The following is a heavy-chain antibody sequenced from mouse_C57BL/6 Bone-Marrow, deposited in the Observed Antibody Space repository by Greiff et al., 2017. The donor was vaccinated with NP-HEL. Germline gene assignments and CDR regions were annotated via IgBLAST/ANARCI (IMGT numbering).Heavy chain of an antibody. CDR3: AKNPTTVVAPYFDV. J-gene: IGHJ1*03. CDR1: GFSLTSYG. D-gene: IGHD1-1*01. Sequence: VKLQESGPGLVQPSQSLSITCTVSGFSLTSYGVHWVRQSPGKGLEWLGVIWRGGSTDYNAAFMSRLSITKDNSKSQVFFKMNSLQADDTAIYYCAKNPTTVVAPYFDVWGTGTTVTVSS. V-gene: IGHV2-5*01. CDR2: IWRGGST.